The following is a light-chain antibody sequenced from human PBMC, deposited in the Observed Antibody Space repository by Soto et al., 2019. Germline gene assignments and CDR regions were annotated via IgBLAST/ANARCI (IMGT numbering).Light chain of an antibody. CDR3: QQRDAWPLT. Sequence: IVLTQSPATLSLSPGERATLSCRASQSVRSYLVWYQQKPGQSPRLLIYDASKRATGIPARFSGSGSGTDFTLTISSLEPEDFGVYYCQQRDAWPLTCGGGTKVEIK. CDR2: DAS. CDR1: QSVRSY. V-gene: IGKV3-11*01. J-gene: IGKJ4*01.